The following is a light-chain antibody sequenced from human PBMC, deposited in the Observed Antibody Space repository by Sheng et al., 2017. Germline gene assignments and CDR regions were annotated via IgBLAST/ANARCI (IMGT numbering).Light chain of an antibody. CDR3: TSYTSTSSLDL. J-gene: IGLJ1*01. CDR2: DVT. CDR1: SSDVGGYNY. Sequence: QSALTQPASMSGSPGQSITISCTGTSSDVGGYNYVSWYQQHPGKAPKLMIYDVTNRPSGVSNRFSGSKSGNTASLTISGLQAEDEADYFCTSYTSTSSLDLFGTGTMLTVL. V-gene: IGLV2-14*03.